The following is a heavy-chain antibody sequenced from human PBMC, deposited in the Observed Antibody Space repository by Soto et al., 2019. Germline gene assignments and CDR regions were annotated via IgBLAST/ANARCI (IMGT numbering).Heavy chain of an antibody. D-gene: IGHD4-17*01. CDR3: ARDLASTTIPNY. CDR2: IKQDGSEK. CDR1: GFTFSSNW. Sequence: DVQLVESGGGLVQPGGSLRLSCAASGFTFSSNWMSWVRQAPGKGLEWVANIKQDGSEKYYVDSVKGRFTISRDNAKNSLYLQMNSLRAEDTAVYYCARDLASTTIPNYWGQGTLVTVSS. V-gene: IGHV3-7*04. J-gene: IGHJ4*02.